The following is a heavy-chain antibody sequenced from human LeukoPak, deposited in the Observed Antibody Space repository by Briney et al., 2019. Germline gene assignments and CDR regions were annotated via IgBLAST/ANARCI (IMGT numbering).Heavy chain of an antibody. J-gene: IGHJ4*02. D-gene: IGHD3-16*02. CDR1: GITLSNYV. V-gene: IGHV3-23*01. CDR2: LSGSAGGT. Sequence: GGSLRLSCGVSGITLSNYVMSWVRQAPGKGLEWVAGLSGSAGGTNYADSVKGRFTISRDNSKNTLFLQMDRLRAEDTAVYFCAKRGVVVRVFLVGFHKEAYYFDSWGQGAQVTVSS. CDR3: AKRGVVVRVFLVGFHKEAYYFDS.